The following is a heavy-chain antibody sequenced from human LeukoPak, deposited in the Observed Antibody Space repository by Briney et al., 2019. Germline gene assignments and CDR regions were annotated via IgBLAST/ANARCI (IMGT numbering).Heavy chain of an antibody. CDR2: IWYDGSNK. V-gene: IGHV3-33*01. D-gene: IGHD2-8*01. CDR3: ARDDLMGRHYFDY. J-gene: IGHJ4*02. Sequence: AGGSLRLSCAASGFTFSSYGMHWVRQAPGKGLEWVAVIWYDGSNKYYADSVKGRFTISRDNSKSTLYLQMNSLRAEDTAVYYCARDDLMGRHYFDYWGQGTLVTVSS. CDR1: GFTFSSYG.